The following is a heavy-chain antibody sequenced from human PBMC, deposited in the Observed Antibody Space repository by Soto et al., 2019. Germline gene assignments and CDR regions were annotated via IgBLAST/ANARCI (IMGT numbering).Heavy chain of an antibody. CDR2: INPNSGGT. J-gene: IGHJ3*01. Sequence: QVQLVQSGAEVKKPGASVKFSCTASGYTFSGYYMHWVRQAPGQGLEWMGWINPNSGGTNYAQKFQGRVTMTRDSSISTAYMDLNRLRPDDTAVYCCARADLVSYHGLDSYGTFYFWGQGIMVIVSS. D-gene: IGHD3-10*01. V-gene: IGHV1-2*02. CDR3: ARADLVSYHGLDSYGTFYF. CDR1: GYTFSGYY.